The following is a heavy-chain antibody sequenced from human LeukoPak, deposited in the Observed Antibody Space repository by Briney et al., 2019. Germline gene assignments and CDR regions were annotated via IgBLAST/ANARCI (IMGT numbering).Heavy chain of an antibody. J-gene: IGHJ4*02. CDR2: MYTSGST. V-gene: IGHV4-4*07. CDR1: GGSISSYY. CDR3: AGGARYCSGGSCYFREFHY. Sequence: SETLSLTCTVSGGSISSYYWSWIRQPAGKGLEWIGRMYTSGSTNYNPSLKSRVTMPVDTSKNQFSLKLSSVTAADTAVYYCAGGARYCSGGSCYFREFHYWGQGTLVTVSS. D-gene: IGHD2-15*01.